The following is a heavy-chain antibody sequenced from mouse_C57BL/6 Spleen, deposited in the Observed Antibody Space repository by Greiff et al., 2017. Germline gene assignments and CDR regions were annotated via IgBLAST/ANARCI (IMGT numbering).Heavy chain of an antibody. CDR3: ARDLYGSSSYWYFDV. Sequence: QVQLQQPGAELVKPGASVKLSCKASGYTFTSYWMHWVKQRPGRGLEWIGRIDPNSGGTKYNEKFKSKATLTVDKPSSTAYMQLSSLTSEDSAVYYCARDLYGSSSYWYFDVWGTGTTVTVSS. CDR1: GYTFTSYW. J-gene: IGHJ1*03. V-gene: IGHV1-72*01. D-gene: IGHD1-1*01. CDR2: IDPNSGGT.